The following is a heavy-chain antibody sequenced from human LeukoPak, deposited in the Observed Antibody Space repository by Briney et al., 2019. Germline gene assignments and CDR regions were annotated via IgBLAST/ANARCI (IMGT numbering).Heavy chain of an antibody. V-gene: IGHV4-61*01. CDR1: GGSVSSGSYY. CDR2: INHSGST. CDR3: ASMYCGGDCYSTYPDYYYMDV. Sequence: SETLSLTCTVSGGSVSSGSYYWSWIRQPPGKGLEWIGEINHSGSTNYNPSLKSRVTISVDTSKNQFSLKLSSVTAADTAVYYCASMYCGGDCYSTYPDYYYMDVWGKGTTVTVSS. J-gene: IGHJ6*03. D-gene: IGHD2-21*01.